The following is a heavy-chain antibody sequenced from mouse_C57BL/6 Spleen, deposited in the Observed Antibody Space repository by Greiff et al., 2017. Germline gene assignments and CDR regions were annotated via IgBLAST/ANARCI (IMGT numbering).Heavy chain of an antibody. J-gene: IGHJ2*01. V-gene: IGHV5-16*01. D-gene: IGHD2-4*01. Sequence: EVMLVESEGGLVQPGSSMKLSCTASGFTFSDYYMAWVRQVPEKGLEWVANINYDGSSTYYLDSLKSRFIISRDNAKNILYLQMSSLKSEDTATDYCARDGGLRRFDYWGQGTTLTVSS. CDR1: GFTFSDYY. CDR3: ARDGGLRRFDY. CDR2: INYDGSST.